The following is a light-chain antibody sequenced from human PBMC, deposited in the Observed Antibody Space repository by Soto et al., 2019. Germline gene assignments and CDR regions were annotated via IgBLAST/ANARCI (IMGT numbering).Light chain of an antibody. V-gene: IGLV2-14*03. CDR3: ASYTDSTIVM. CDR1: SSDVGDYNY. J-gene: IGLJ3*02. Sequence: QSALTQPASASGSPGQSITISCTGTSSDVGDYNYVSWYQQHPGKAPKLMIYDVSHRPSGVSSRFSGSKSGNTASLTISGLQAEDEADYYCASYTDSTIVMFGGGTKLTVL. CDR2: DVS.